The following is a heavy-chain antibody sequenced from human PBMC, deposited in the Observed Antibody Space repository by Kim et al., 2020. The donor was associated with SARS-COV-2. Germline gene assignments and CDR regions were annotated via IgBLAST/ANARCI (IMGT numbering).Heavy chain of an antibody. D-gene: IGHD3-22*01. CDR1: GYSFTSYW. CDR2: IYPGDSDT. V-gene: IGHV5-51*01. Sequence: GESLKISCKGSGYSFTSYWIGWVRQMPGKGLEWMGIIYPGDSDTRYSPSFQGQVTISADKSISTAYLQWSSLKASDTAMYYCARQKNYYDSSGYYYYYYAMDVCGQGTTVTVSS. J-gene: IGHJ6*02. CDR3: ARQKNYYDSSGYYYYYYAMDV.